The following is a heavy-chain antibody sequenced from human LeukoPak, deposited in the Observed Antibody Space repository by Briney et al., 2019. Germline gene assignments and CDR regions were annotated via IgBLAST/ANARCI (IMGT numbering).Heavy chain of an antibody. Sequence: GRSLRLSCAASGFTFSSYAMHWVRQAPGKGLEWVPVISYDGSNKYYADSVKGRFTISRDKSKNTLYLQMSSLRVEDTAIYYCARAHRYCSSTSCYPGYWGQGTLVTVSS. CDR2: ISYDGSNK. J-gene: IGHJ4*02. D-gene: IGHD2-2*01. CDR1: GFTFSSYA. CDR3: ARAHRYCSSTSCYPGY. V-gene: IGHV3-30-3*01.